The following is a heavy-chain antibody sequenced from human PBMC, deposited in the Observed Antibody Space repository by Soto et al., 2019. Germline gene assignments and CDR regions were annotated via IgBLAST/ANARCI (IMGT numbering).Heavy chain of an antibody. CDR1: GFTFSSYA. J-gene: IGHJ6*03. CDR3: AGTVTTLDYYYYSMDV. CDR2: ISGSGGST. V-gene: IGHV3-23*01. D-gene: IGHD4-17*01. Sequence: EVQLLESGGGLVQPGGSLRLSCAASGFTFSSYAMSWVRQAPGKGLEWVSAISGSGGSTYYADYVKDRFTISRDNSKNTLYLQMNSLSAEDTAVNYWAGTVTTLDYYYYSMDVWGKGTTVTVSS.